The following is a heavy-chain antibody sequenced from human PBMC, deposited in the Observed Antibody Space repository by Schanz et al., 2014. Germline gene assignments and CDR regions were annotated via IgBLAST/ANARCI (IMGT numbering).Heavy chain of an antibody. J-gene: IGHJ4*02. Sequence: EVQLVESGGGLVQPGGSLRLSCAASGFTFTNYAMSWVRQAPGKGLEWVSAISGSGGSTYYADSVKGRFTISSDNSKSTLYLQMSSLRAEDTAVYYCAKSQGSSFDSWGQGTLVTVSS. D-gene: IGHD6-13*01. CDR1: GFTFTNYA. CDR2: ISGSGGST. CDR3: AKSQGSSFDS. V-gene: IGHV3-23*04.